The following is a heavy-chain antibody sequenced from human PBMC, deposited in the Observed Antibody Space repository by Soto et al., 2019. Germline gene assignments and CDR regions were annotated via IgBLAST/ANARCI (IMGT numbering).Heavy chain of an antibody. CDR1: GGTFSSYA. Sequence: QVQLVQSGAEAKKPGSSVKVSCKATGGTFSSYAISWVRQAPGQGLACMGEIIPIFGTANYAQKFQGRVTITADESTSTAYMELSRLRSEDTAVYYCARDRGASSGYYPYWFDPWGQGTLVTVSS. CDR3: ARDRGASSGYYPYWFDP. CDR2: IIPIFGTA. D-gene: IGHD3-22*01. J-gene: IGHJ5*02. V-gene: IGHV1-69*12.